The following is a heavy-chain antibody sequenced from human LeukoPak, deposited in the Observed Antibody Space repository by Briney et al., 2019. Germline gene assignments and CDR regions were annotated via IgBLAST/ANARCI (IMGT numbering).Heavy chain of an antibody. CDR3: ARDSYYYGMDV. V-gene: IGHV4-61*01. CDR2: ISYSGST. CDR1: GGSVSGGTYY. Sequence: SETLSLTCTVSGGSVSGGTYYRSWIRQPPGKGLESIGYISYSGSTNYNPSLKSRVTISVDTSKNQFSLKLSSVTAADTAVYFCARDSYYYGMDVWGQGTTVIVSS. J-gene: IGHJ6*02.